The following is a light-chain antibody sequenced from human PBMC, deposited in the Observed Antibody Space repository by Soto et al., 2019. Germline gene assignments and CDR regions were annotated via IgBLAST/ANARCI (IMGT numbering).Light chain of an antibody. V-gene: IGKV3-20*01. CDR2: SVS. Sequence: EIVLTQSPGPLSLSPGERATLSCRASQSVSSNYLAWYQQKPGQAPRLLIDSVSIRATGIPDRFSGSGSGTDFTLTISRLEPEDFAVYYCQQYGSSPWTFGQGTKVEIK. CDR1: QSVSSNY. J-gene: IGKJ1*01. CDR3: QQYGSSPWT.